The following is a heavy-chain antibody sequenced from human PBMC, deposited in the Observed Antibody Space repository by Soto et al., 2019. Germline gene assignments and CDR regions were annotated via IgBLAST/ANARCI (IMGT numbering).Heavy chain of an antibody. V-gene: IGHV3-21*01. J-gene: IGHJ6*02. CDR3: ARAVDTAMGNYYYYGMDV. D-gene: IGHD5-18*01. CDR1: GFTFSSYS. CDR2: ISSSSSYI. Sequence: LRLSCAASGFTFSSYSMNWVRQAPGKGLEWVSSISSSSSYIYYADSVKGRFTISRDNAKNSLYLRMNSLRAEDTAVYYCARAVDTAMGNYYYYGMDVWGQGTTVTVSS.